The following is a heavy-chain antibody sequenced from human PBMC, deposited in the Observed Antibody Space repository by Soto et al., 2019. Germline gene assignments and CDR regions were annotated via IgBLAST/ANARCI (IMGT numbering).Heavy chain of an antibody. CDR1: GGSVSSGSYY. CDR3: ARTSSGGNPDY. Sequence: PSETLSLTCTVSGGSVSSGSYYWSWIRQPPGKGLEWIGYIPYSGSTNYNPSLKSRVTISVDTSKNQFSLKLSSVTAADTAVYYCARTSSGGNPDYWGQGTLVTVSS. CDR2: IPYSGST. J-gene: IGHJ4*02. D-gene: IGHD2-15*01. V-gene: IGHV4-61*01.